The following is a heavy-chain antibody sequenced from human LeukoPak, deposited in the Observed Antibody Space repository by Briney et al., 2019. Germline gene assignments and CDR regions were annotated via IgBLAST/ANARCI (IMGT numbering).Heavy chain of an antibody. V-gene: IGHV3-23*01. CDR2: ISGSGGST. D-gene: IGHD4-4*01. CDR3: ANPLLHHDYTVRGAWGGEVLDAFDI. J-gene: IGHJ3*02. CDR1: GFTFSSYA. Sequence: GGSLRLSCAASGFTFSSYAKSWVRQAPGKGLEWVSAISGSGGSTYYADSVKGRFTISRDNSKNTLYLQMNSLRAEDTAVYYCANPLLHHDYTVRGAWGGEVLDAFDIWGQGTMVTVSS.